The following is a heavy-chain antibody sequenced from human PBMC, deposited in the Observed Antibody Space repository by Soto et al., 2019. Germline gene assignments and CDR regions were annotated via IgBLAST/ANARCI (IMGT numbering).Heavy chain of an antibody. J-gene: IGHJ4*02. V-gene: IGHV3-11*05. CDR2: ISSTGSYT. CDR3: VRAPSISSPPDY. CDR1: GFTFDDYY. Sequence: QVHLVESGGGLVKPGGSLRLSCVASGFTFDDYYMTWIRQAPGTGPEWVSYISSTGSYTKYADFVKGRFTISRDNAKNSLYLQMDSLRDEDTGISYCVRAPSISSPPDYWGRGTQVTVS. D-gene: IGHD3-3*02.